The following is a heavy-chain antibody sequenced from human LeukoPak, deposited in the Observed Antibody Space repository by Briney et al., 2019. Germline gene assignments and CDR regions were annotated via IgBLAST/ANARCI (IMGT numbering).Heavy chain of an antibody. D-gene: IGHD6-19*01. CDR3: ARWYSSGWAFDY. V-gene: IGHV4-59*08. CDR2: IHYSGST. J-gene: IGHJ4*02. Sequence: SETLSLTCTVSGGTISSYYWNWIRQPPGKGLEWIGYIHYSGSTKYNPSLKSRVTISVDTSKNQFSLKLSYVTAADTAVYYCARWYSSGWAFDYWGQGTLVTVSS. CDR1: GGTISSYY.